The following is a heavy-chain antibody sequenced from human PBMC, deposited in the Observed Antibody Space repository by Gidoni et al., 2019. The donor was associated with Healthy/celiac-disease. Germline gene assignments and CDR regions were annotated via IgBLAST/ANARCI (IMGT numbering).Heavy chain of an antibody. D-gene: IGHD3-10*01. CDR2: IYYSGSA. CDR3: TRWMVQGVITKSYFDY. J-gene: IGHJ4*02. V-gene: IGHV4-59*01. CDR1: GGSISSYY. Sequence: QVPLPASGPGLVKPPETLSLTRTVSGGSISSYYWSWIRQPPGKGLEWIGYIYYSGSAKYHPSLQNRITISVDTTKTQFSLKLSSVAAADTAVYCCTRWMVQGVITKSYFDYWGQGTLVTVSS.